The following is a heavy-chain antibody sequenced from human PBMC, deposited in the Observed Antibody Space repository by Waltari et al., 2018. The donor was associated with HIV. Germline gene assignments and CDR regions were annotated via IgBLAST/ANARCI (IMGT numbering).Heavy chain of an antibody. CDR3: ARGVGGSYFDY. Sequence: QVQLVESGGFVVEPGRRLRLPDADSGSTLSIYAMHLVRQAPGKGLEWVAVISYDGSNKYYADSGKGRFTISRDNSKNTLYLQMNSLRAEDTAVYYCARGVGGSYFDYWGQGTLVTVSS. D-gene: IGHD1-26*01. CDR2: ISYDGSNK. J-gene: IGHJ4*02. V-gene: IGHV3-30-3*01. CDR1: GSTLSIYA.